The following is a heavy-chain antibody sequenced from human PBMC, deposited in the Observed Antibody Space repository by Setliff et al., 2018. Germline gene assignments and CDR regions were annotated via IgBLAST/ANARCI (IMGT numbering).Heavy chain of an antibody. Sequence: GGSLRLSCAASGFSFSDYYMSWIRQAPGKGVEWISYRGSTGVYTNYADSVKGRFTISRDNANNSLFLQLDSLRAEDTAVYYCARVRQSPYNWFDIWGQGTLVTV. CDR1: GFSFSDYY. CDR2: RGSTGVYT. V-gene: IGHV3-11*05. J-gene: IGHJ5*02. CDR3: ARVRQSPYNWFDI.